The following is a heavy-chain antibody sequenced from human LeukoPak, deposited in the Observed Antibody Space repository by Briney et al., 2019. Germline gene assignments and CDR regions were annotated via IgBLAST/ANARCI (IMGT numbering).Heavy chain of an antibody. V-gene: IGHV3-7*01. CDR1: GFTFSSYW. CDR2: IKQDGSEK. D-gene: IGHD5-12*01. Sequence: PGGSLRLSCAASGFTFSSYWMSWVRQAPGKGLEWVANIKQDGSEKYYVDSAKGRFTISRDNAKNSLYLQMNSLRAEDTAVYYCARVPSIVATIYMDVWGKGTTVTVSS. CDR3: ARVPSIVATIYMDV. J-gene: IGHJ6*03.